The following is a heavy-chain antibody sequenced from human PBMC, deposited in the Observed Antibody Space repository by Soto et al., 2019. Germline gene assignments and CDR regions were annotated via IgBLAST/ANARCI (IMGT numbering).Heavy chain of an antibody. V-gene: IGHV4-39*01. D-gene: IGHD6-13*01. J-gene: IGHJ4*02. Sequence: PGNGLEWIGSIYYSGSTYYNPSLKSRVTISVDTSKNQFSLKLSSVTAADTAVYYCESHLSAAGIVLEYWGKG. CDR2: IYYSGST. CDR3: ESHLSAAGIVLEY.